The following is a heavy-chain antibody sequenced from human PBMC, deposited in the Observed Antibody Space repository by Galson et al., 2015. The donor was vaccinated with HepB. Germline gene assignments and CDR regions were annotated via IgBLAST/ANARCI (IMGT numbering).Heavy chain of an antibody. CDR1: GFTVSSNY. J-gene: IGHJ4*02. Sequence: SLRLSCAASGFTVSSNYMSWVRQAPGKGLEWVSVIYSGGSTYYADSVKGRFTISRDNSKNTLYLQMNSLRAEDTAVYYCALAPAAARPGGFDYWGQGTLVTVSS. V-gene: IGHV3-66*01. CDR2: IYSGGST. D-gene: IGHD6-6*01. CDR3: ALAPAAARPGGFDY.